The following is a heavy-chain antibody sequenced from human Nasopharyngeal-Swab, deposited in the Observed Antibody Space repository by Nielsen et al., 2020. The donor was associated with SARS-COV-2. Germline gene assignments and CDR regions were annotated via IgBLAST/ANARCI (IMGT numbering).Heavy chain of an antibody. V-gene: IGHV4-30-4*01. CDR3: ARVDYGDYVALSWFDP. CDR2: IYYSGST. J-gene: IGHJ5*02. D-gene: IGHD4-17*01. Sequence: RQAPGKGLEWIGYIYYSGSTYYNPSLKSRVTISVDTSKNQFSLKLSSVTAADTAVYYCARVDYGDYVALSWFDPWGQGTLVTRLL.